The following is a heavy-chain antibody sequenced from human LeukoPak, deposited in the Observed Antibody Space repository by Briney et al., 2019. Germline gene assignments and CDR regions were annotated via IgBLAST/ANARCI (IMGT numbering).Heavy chain of an antibody. V-gene: IGHV3-9*03. CDR2: ISWNSGSI. CDR3: AKDIGYGDQGSMAFDI. CDR1: GFTFDDYA. D-gene: IGHD4-17*01. J-gene: IGHJ3*02. Sequence: PGGSLRLSCAASGFTFDDYAMHWVRQAPGKGLEWVSGISWNSGSIGYADSVKGRFTISRDNAKNSLYLQMNSLRAEDMALYYCAKDIGYGDQGSMAFDIWGQGTMVTVSS.